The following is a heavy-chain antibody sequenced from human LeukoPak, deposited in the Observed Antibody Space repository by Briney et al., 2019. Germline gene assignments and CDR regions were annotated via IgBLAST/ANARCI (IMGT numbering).Heavy chain of an antibody. D-gene: IGHD3-22*01. CDR1: GYTFTSYG. Sequence: SVKVSCKASGYTFTSYGISWVRQAPGQGLEWMGGIIPIFGTANYAQKFQGRVTITTDESTSTAYMELSSLRSEDTAVYYCARADSSGYYYGDYWGQGTLVTVSS. CDR2: IIPIFGTA. V-gene: IGHV1-69*05. CDR3: ARADSSGYYYGDY. J-gene: IGHJ4*02.